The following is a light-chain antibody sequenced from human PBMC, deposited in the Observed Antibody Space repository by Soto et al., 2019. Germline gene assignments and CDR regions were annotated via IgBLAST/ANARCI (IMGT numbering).Light chain of an antibody. CDR1: QSVRSN. V-gene: IGKV3-15*01. Sequence: EMVMTQSPATLSVSPGERATLSCRASQSVRSNLAWYQQKPGQAPRLLIYGASTRATGIPARFSGSGSGTEFTLTINSLQSEDFAVYYCQQYNNWPPWTFGQGTKVEIK. J-gene: IGKJ1*01. CDR2: GAS. CDR3: QQYNNWPPWT.